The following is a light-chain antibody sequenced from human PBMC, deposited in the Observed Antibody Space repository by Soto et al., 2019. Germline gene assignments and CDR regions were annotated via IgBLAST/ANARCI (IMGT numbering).Light chain of an antibody. Sequence: AIRMTQSPSSLSASTGDTVTITCRASQDIGRCLAWYQQKPGKAPMVLIYGASTLEGGVPSRFSGSGSGTDFTLTISYLQSDDFSTYYCQHYHSYPITFGQGTRL. CDR3: QHYHSYPIT. CDR1: QDIGRC. V-gene: IGKV1-8*01. J-gene: IGKJ5*01. CDR2: GAS.